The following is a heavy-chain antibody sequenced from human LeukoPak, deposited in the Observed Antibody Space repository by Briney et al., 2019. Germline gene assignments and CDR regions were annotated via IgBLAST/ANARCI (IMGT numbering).Heavy chain of an antibody. V-gene: IGHV1-69*05. CDR2: IIPIFGTA. CDR3: ARDRPPLLGVEDYYYYYMDV. D-gene: IGHD2/OR15-2a*01. Sequence: ASVKVSCKASGGTFSSYAISWVRQAPGQGLEWMGRIIPIFGTANYAQKFQGRVTITTDESTSTAYMELSSLRSEDTAVYCCARDRPPLLGVEDYYYYYMDVWGKGTTVTVSS. J-gene: IGHJ6*03. CDR1: GGTFSSYA.